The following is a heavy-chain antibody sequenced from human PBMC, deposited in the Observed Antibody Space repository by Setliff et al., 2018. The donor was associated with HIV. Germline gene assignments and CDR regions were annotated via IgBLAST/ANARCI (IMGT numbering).Heavy chain of an antibody. J-gene: IGHJ4*02. V-gene: IGHV3-73*01. D-gene: IGHD3-22*01. Sequence: GGSLRLSCAASAFTFSGSAMHWVRQAPGKGLEWVGRIRSKGNSYATEYAASVKGRITISRDDSKHTAYLQMNSLKTEDTAVYYCAGWKGDYYDSSGTNGYWGQGTLVTVSS. CDR1: AFTFSGSA. CDR3: AGWKGDYYDSSGTNGY. CDR2: IRSKGNSYAT.